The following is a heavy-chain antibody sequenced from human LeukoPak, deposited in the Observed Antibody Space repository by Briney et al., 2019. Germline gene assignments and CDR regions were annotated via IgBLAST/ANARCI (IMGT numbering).Heavy chain of an antibody. V-gene: IGHV1-69*04. D-gene: IGHD6-19*01. CDR1: GGTFSSYA. CDR3: ARNRMAGPNHRDY. Sequence: SVKVSCKASGGTFSSYAISWVRQAPGQGLEWMGRIIPILGIANYAQKFQGRVTITADKSTSTAYMELSSLRSEDTAVYYCARNRMAGPNHRDYWGQGTLVTVSS. J-gene: IGHJ4*02. CDR2: IIPILGIA.